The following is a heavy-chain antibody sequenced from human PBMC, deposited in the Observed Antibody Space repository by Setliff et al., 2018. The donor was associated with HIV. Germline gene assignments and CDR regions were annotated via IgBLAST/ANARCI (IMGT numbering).Heavy chain of an antibody. CDR2: IYHGGNT. V-gene: IGHV4-39*01. CDR3: ARTVPHSAAQDAFDI. CDR1: GGSISSSSYY. D-gene: IGHD4-4*01. J-gene: IGHJ3*02. Sequence: SETLSLTCTVSGGSISSSSYYWGLIRQPPGKGLEWVGSIYHGGNTYYNPSLRSRVTTFVDTSKNQFSLKVTSVSAADTGVYYCARTVPHSAAQDAFDIWGQGTVVTVSS.